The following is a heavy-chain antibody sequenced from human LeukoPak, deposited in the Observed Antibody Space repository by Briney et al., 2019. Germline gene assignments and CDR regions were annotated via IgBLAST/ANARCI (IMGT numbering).Heavy chain of an antibody. J-gene: IGHJ4*02. CDR2: IWYDGSTK. CDR1: GFSFKDTG. D-gene: IGHD3-3*01. Sequence: PGGSLRLSCAASGFSFKDTGMHWVRQAPGKGPEWLTIIWYDGSTKYYADSVKGRFTVSRDNSKNILYLQMNSLRVEDTAVYYCARGAPRGSYDFWSGYYQVVCYFDYWGQGTLVTVSS. V-gene: IGHV3-33*01. CDR3: ARGAPRGSYDFWSGYYQVVCYFDY.